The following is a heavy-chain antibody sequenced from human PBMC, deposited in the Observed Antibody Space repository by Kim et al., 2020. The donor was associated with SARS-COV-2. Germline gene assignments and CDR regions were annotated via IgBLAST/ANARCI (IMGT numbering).Heavy chain of an antibody. CDR3: ARDSAIAVTTWSPVDYYLDY. J-gene: IGHJ4*02. CDR1: GFIYSSYA. Sequence: GGSLRLSCAASGFIYSSYAMHWVRQAPGKGLEWVALISYDGIKKYYADSVKGRFTISRDNSKNTLYLQMNSLRPEDTAVYYCARDSAIAVTTWSPVDYYLDYGGKGTMVTVSS. V-gene: IGHV3-30*04. CDR2: ISYDGIKK. D-gene: IGHD4-17*01.